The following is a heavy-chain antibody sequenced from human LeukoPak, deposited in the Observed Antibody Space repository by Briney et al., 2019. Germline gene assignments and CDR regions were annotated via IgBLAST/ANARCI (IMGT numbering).Heavy chain of an antibody. Sequence: PGGSLRLSCAASGFTFSSYWMSWVRQAPGKGLEWVANIKQDGSEKYYVDSVEGRFTISRDNAKNSLYLQMNSLRAEDTAVYYCARGVEMATPTYGYWGQGTLVTVSS. V-gene: IGHV3-7*01. D-gene: IGHD5-24*01. CDR3: ARGVEMATPTYGY. CDR2: IKQDGSEK. J-gene: IGHJ4*02. CDR1: GFTFSSYW.